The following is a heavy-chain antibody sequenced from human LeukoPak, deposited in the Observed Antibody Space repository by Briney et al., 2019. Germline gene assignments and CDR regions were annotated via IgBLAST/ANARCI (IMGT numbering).Heavy chain of an antibody. Sequence: GASVKLSCKASGYTFTNYALHWVRQAPGQGLECMGWINGGNGYTRHLQKFQDRVTVTQDTSANTAYMELSSLRSEDTAVYYCATGVRSFGVPIVGYWGQGTLVTVSS. CDR3: ATGVRSFGVPIVGY. CDR1: GYTFTNYA. CDR2: INGGNGYT. V-gene: IGHV1-3*01. D-gene: IGHD3-3*01. J-gene: IGHJ4*02.